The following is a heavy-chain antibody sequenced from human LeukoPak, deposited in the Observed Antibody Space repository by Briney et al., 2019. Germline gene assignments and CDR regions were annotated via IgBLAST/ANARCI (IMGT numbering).Heavy chain of an antibody. CDR3: GASSGWYYYFDY. D-gene: IGHD6-19*01. J-gene: IGHJ4*02. CDR1: GYTFTGYY. Sequence: ASVKVSCKASGYTFTGYYMHWVRQAPGQGLQWMGWINPNSGGTNYAQKFQGRVTITADKSTSTAYMELSSLRSEDTAVYYCGASSGWYYYFDYWGQGTLVTVSS. V-gene: IGHV1-2*02. CDR2: INPNSGGT.